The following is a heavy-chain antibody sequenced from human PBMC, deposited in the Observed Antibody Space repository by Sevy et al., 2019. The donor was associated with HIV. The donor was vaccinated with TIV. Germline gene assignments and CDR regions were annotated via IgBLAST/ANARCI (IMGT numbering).Heavy chain of an antibody. CDR3: ARGDCRDDRCLAFDY. Sequence: GGSLRLSCAASGFTFSIYNMNWVRQASGAGLEWVSSISGSGGSVCYADSVKGRFTISRDNARISLYLQINSLTAEDTALYYCARGDCRDDRCLAFDYWGQGTLVTVSS. D-gene: IGHD3-22*01. CDR2: ISGSGGSV. V-gene: IGHV3-21*01. CDR1: GFTFSIYN. J-gene: IGHJ4*02.